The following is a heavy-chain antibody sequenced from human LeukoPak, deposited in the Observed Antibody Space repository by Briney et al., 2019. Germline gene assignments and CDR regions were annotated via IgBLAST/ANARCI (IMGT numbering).Heavy chain of an antibody. V-gene: IGHV4-38-2*02. CDR2: IYHSGST. D-gene: IGHD3/OR15-3a*01. CDR1: GYSISSGYY. J-gene: IGHJ4*02. CDR3: ARASLILKGPQKLYYFDY. Sequence: SETLSLTCTVSGYSISSGYYWGWIRQPPGKGLEWIGSIYHSGSTYYNPSLKSRVTISVDKSKNQFSLKLSSVTAADTAVYYCARASLILKGPQKLYYFDYWGQGTLVTVSS.